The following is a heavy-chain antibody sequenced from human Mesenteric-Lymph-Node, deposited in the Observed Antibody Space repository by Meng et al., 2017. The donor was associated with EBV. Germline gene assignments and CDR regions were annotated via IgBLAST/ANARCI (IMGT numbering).Heavy chain of an antibody. CDR2: IFYGGYT. J-gene: IGHJ2*01. D-gene: IGHD1-1*01. CDR1: GASISSGGYY. V-gene: IGHV4-30-4*01. CDR3: ARMEFTYSWYFDL. Sequence: QVDLHESGPGLVKPSETLSLTCTVSGASISSGGYYWNWIRQAPGKGLELIGYIFYGGYTYYNLSLNSRVTISVDVSKNQFSLKLTSVTAADTAVYYCARMEFTYSWYFDLWGRGTLVTVSS.